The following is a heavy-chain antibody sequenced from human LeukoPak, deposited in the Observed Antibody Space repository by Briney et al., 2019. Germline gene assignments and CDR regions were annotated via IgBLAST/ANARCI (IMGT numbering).Heavy chain of an antibody. J-gene: IGHJ4*02. V-gene: IGHV3-23*01. CDR2: ISGGGGST. Sequence: PGGSLRLSCAASGFTFSSYAMNWVRQAPGKGLEWVAGISGGGGSTYYADSVKGRFTISRDNSKNTLYLQMNSLRVEDTAVYYCAKERDGYSGYDPYYFDYWGQGTLVTVSS. CDR1: GFTFSSYA. D-gene: IGHD5-12*01. CDR3: AKERDGYSGYDPYYFDY.